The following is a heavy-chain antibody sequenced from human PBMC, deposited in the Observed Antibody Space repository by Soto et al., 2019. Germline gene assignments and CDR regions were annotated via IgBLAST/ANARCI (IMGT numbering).Heavy chain of an antibody. D-gene: IGHD6-19*01. J-gene: IGHJ4*02. Sequence: TLSPTCTVPGGSIRNADYYWSWIRQHPVKGLEWIGNIYYSGSTYYNPSLESRVAISLDTSKNQFSLEVRSLTAADTAVYYCARVVPQEYTSVWYFHDWGQGALVTVS. CDR1: GGSIRNADYY. V-gene: IGHV4-31*03. CDR2: IYYSGST. CDR3: ARVVPQEYTSVWYFHD.